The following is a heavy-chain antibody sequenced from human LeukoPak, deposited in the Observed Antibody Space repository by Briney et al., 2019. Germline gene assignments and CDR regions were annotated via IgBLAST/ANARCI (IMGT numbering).Heavy chain of an antibody. J-gene: IGHJ4*02. CDR3: ARDPFPYSSSWLDY. CDR1: GFTFSSYG. CDR2: ISYDGSNK. V-gene: IGHV3-30*03. D-gene: IGHD6-13*01. Sequence: GGSLRLSCAASGFTFSSYGMHWVRQAPGKGLEWVAVISYDGSNKYYADSVKGRFTISRDNSKNTLYLQMNSLRAEDTAVYYCARDPFPYSSSWLDYWGQGTLVTVSS.